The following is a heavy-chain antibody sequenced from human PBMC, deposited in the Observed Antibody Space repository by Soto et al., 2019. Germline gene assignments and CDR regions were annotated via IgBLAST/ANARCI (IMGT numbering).Heavy chain of an antibody. D-gene: IGHD2-15*01. J-gene: IGHJ5*02. CDR2: INQSGST. CDR3: DGLGMVAAHREFDP. CDR1: SGTISISNW. V-gene: IGHV4-4*02. Sequence: QVQLQESGPGLVKPSGTLSLTCAVSSGTISISNWWTWVRQPPGKGLEWIGEINQSGSTNYNPSLRRRVSLSVDRAKCKFFLKLSSVTAADKAIYFCDGLGMVAAHREFDPWGQGTMVTVSS.